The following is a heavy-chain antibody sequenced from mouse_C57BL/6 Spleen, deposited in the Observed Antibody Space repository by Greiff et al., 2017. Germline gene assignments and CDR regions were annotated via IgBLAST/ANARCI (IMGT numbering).Heavy chain of an antibody. CDR3: ACDYLYFDY. D-gene: IGHD2-4*01. V-gene: IGHV1-69*01. J-gene: IGHJ2*01. CDR2: IGPSDSST. CDR1: GYTFTSYW. Sequence: VQLQQPGAELVMPGASVKLSCKASGYTFTSYWMHWVKQRPGQGLEWIGEIGPSDSSTNYNQKFKGKSTLTVDTSSSTAYMQLSSLTSEDAAISYYACDYLYFDYWGQGTTLTVSS.